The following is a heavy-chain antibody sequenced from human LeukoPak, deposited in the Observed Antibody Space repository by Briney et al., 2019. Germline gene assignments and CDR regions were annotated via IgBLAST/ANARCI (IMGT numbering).Heavy chain of an antibody. Sequence: ASVKVSCKASGYTFISFYMHWVRQAPGQGLEWMGVINPSGGTTAYAQQFQGRVTMTRDTSTSTVYTELSSLRSEDTAVYYCARHSLIGTTPFDYWGQGTLVTVSS. J-gene: IGHJ4*02. D-gene: IGHD1-20*01. CDR2: INPSGGTT. CDR3: ARHSLIGTTPFDY. CDR1: GYTFISFY. V-gene: IGHV1-46*01.